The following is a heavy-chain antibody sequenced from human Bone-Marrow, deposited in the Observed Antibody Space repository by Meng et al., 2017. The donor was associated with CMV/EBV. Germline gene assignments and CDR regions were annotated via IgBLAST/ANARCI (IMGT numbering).Heavy chain of an antibody. CDR1: GFTFSNYA. D-gene: IGHD6-19*01. Sequence: GESLKISCAASGFTFSNYAIHWVRQAPGKGLEWVAVISYDGSNEYYSDSVKGRFTISRDNSKNTLYLQMYSLRAEDTAVYYCARLIAVAGTGDYWGQGTLVTVSS. CDR2: ISYDGSNE. V-gene: IGHV3-30*04. CDR3: ARLIAVAGTGDY. J-gene: IGHJ4*02.